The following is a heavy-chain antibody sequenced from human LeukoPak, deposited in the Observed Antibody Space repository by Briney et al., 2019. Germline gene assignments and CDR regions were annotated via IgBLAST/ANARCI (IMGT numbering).Heavy chain of an antibody. CDR3: AKSLMITFGGVIPPGY. Sequence: AGSLRLSCAASGFTFSSYGLHWVRQAPGKGLEWVAVISYDGSNKYYADSVKGRFTISRDNSKNTLYLQMNSLRAEDTAVYYCAKSLMITFGGVIPPGYWGQGTLVTVSS. CDR1: GFTFSSYG. J-gene: IGHJ4*02. CDR2: ISYDGSNK. D-gene: IGHD3-16*02. V-gene: IGHV3-30*18.